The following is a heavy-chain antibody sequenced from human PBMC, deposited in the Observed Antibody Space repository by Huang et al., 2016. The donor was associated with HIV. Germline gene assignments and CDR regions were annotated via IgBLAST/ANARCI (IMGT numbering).Heavy chain of an antibody. Sequence: QVQLVQSGSELKKPGASLTVACKASGYTFTKYAMNWVRQAPGQGLEWMGWINTNTGNPTSAQGFMGRFVLSMDTAVSTAYLKIVSLKADDAAVYFCARGIISGSYFFYDMDVWGEGTTVTVSS. CDR2: INTNTGNP. J-gene: IGHJ6*03. CDR3: ARGIISGSYFFYDMDV. D-gene: IGHD6-19*01. V-gene: IGHV7-4-1*01. CDR1: GYTFTKYA.